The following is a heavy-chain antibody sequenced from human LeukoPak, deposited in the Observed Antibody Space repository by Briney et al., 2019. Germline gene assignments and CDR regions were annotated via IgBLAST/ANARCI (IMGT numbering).Heavy chain of an antibody. CDR1: GYSISSGYF. D-gene: IGHD1-26*01. Sequence: SETLSLTCTVSGYSISSGYFWGWMRQPPGKGLEWIGSIYQSETAHYNPSLKSRVTISVDTSKNQFSLKLSSVTAADTAVYYCARDLSGSYRYNWFDPWGQGTLVTVSS. CDR2: IYQSETA. V-gene: IGHV4-38-2*02. CDR3: ARDLSGSYRYNWFDP. J-gene: IGHJ5*02.